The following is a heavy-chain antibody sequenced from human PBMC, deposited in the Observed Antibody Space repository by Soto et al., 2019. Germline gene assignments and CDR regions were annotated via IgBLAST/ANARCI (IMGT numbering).Heavy chain of an antibody. J-gene: IGHJ6*02. CDR3: VRDVFYRSSVAYYYGMDV. Sequence: ASVKVSCKASGYSLTANSMHWARQAPGQGLEWMGWINPNNGGTNYARKFQGRVTMTTDTSTSTAHMELRSLRSDDTAVYFCVRDVFYRSSVAYYYGMDVWGQGTTVTVSS. V-gene: IGHV1-2*02. D-gene: IGHD6-6*01. CDR2: INPNNGGT. CDR1: GYSLTANS.